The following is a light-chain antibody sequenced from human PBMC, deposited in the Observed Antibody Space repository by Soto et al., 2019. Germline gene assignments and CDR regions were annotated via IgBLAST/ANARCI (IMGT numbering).Light chain of an antibody. CDR2: DNN. Sequence: QSVLTQPPSVSAAPGQTVTISCSGSTSNIGTYYVSWYQQLPGTAPKLLIYDNNKRPSGIPDRFSGSKSGTSATLDITGLQTGDEASYYCVTWIWDGSRSGGGVVFGGGTKLTVL. V-gene: IGLV1-51*01. CDR3: VTWIWDGSRSGGGVV. J-gene: IGLJ2*01. CDR1: TSNIGTYY.